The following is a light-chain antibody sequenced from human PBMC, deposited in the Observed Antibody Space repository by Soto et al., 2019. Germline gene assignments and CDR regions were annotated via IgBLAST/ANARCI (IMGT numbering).Light chain of an antibody. CDR3: QQFNSFSIT. V-gene: IGKV1-5*01. Sequence: DIQMTQSPSSLSASVGDRVTITCRASQSISSYLNWYQQKPGKXXKLLIYDASTLESGVPSRFSGSGSGTDLTITISSLQPDDCETYYGQQFNSFSITFGQGTRREIK. CDR1: QSISSY. J-gene: IGKJ5*01. CDR2: DAS.